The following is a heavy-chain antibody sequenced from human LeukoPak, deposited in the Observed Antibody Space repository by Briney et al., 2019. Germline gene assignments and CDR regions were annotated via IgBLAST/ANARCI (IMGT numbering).Heavy chain of an antibody. D-gene: IGHD3-10*01. CDR2: IIPIFGTA. CDR3: ARGGRSRPYYYYMDV. Sequence: SVKVSCKASGGTFSSYAISWVRQAPGQGLEWMGGIIPIFGTANYAQKFQGRVTITTDEFTSTAYMELSSLRSEDTAVYYCARGGRSRPYYYYMDVWGKGTTVTVSS. CDR1: GGTFSSYA. J-gene: IGHJ6*03. V-gene: IGHV1-69*05.